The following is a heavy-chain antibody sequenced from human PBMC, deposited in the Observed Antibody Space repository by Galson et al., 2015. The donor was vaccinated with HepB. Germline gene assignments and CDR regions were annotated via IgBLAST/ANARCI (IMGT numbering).Heavy chain of an antibody. CDR1: GYTFINYH. D-gene: IGHD3-22*01. CDR2: INPNSGGT. Sequence: SVKVSCKASGYTFINYHIHWVRQAPGQGLEWMGWINPNSGGTNYAQKFQGKVTMTRDTSINTAYMELSRLRSDDTAVYYCARDYYDSNGPPAEYFQHWGQGTLVTVSS. CDR3: ARDYYDSNGPPAEYFQH. J-gene: IGHJ1*01. V-gene: IGHV1-2*02.